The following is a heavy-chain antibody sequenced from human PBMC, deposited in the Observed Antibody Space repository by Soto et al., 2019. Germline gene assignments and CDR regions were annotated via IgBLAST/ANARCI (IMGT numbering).Heavy chain of an antibody. CDR2: IYYSGST. D-gene: IGHD3-9*01. V-gene: IGHV4-39*01. Sequence: SETLSLTCTVSGVSISSSSYYWGWIRQPPGKGLEWIGSIYYSGSTYYNPSLKSRVTISVDTSKNQFSLKLSSVTAADTAVYYCARLASDILTSSFDYWGQGTLVTVSS. CDR3: ARLASDILTSSFDY. CDR1: GVSISSSSYY. J-gene: IGHJ4*02.